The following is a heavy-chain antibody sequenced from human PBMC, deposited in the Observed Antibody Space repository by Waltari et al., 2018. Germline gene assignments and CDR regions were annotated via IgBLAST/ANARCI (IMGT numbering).Heavy chain of an antibody. CDR3: ARVQLYYGSGSYFDY. V-gene: IGHV4-38-2*01. Sequence: QVPLQESGPGLVKPSETLSLTCAVSGYSISSGYYWGWIPMPPGKGLEWIGSIYQSGSTYYNPSLKSRVTISVDTSKNQFSLKLSSVTAADTAVYYCARVQLYYGSGSYFDYWGQGTLVTVSS. D-gene: IGHD3-10*01. J-gene: IGHJ4*02. CDR2: IYQSGST. CDR1: GYSISSGYY.